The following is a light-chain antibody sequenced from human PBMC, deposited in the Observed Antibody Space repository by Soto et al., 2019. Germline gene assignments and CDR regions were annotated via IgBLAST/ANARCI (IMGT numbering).Light chain of an antibody. Sequence: DIQMTQSPTSLSASVGDRVTITCRASQDIRNFVAWYQQKPGKAPKLLIYAASTLQSGVQSRFSGSGSGTDFTLTTNSLQPEDVATYYCQKYSSVPVFGPGTKVEIK. V-gene: IGKV1-27*01. CDR1: QDIRNF. J-gene: IGKJ3*01. CDR2: AAS. CDR3: QKYSSVPV.